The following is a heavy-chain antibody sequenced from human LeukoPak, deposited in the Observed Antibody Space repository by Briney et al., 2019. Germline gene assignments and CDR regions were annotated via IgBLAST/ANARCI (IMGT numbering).Heavy chain of an antibody. V-gene: IGHV4-4*07. CDR3: ARALQYYDYVWGSYRYQDV. D-gene: IGHD3-16*02. J-gene: IGHJ6*04. CDR2: IYTSGST. Sequence: PSETLSLTCTVSGGSISSYYWSWIRQPAGKGLEWIGRIYTSGSTNYNPSLKSRVTMSVDTSKNQFSLKLSSVTAAVTAVYYCARALQYYDYVWGSYRYQDVWGKGTTVTVSS. CDR1: GGSISSYY.